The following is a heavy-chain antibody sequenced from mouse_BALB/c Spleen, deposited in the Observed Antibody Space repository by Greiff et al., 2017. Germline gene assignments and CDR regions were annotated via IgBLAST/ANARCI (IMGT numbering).Heavy chain of an antibody. D-gene: IGHD2-3*01. CDR1: GFSLTSYG. CDR2: IWAGGST. J-gene: IGHJ4*01. CDR3: ARDGGTYDGYYYAMDY. V-gene: IGHV2-9*02. Sequence: VKLMESGPGLVAPSQSLSITCTVSGFSLTSYGVHWVRQPPGKGLEWLGVIWAGGSTNYNSALMSRLSISKDNSKSQVFLKMNSLQTDDTAMYYCARDGGTYDGYYYAMDYWGQGTTLTVSS.